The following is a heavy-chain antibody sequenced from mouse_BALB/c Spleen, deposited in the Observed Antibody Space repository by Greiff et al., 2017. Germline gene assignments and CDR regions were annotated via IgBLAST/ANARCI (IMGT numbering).Heavy chain of an antibody. CDR1: GYSITSDYA. J-gene: IGHJ3*01. D-gene: IGHD1-1*01. CDR3: ATYYWFAY. V-gene: IGHV3-2*02. CDR2: ISYSGST. Sequence: VQLKESGPGLVKPSQSLSLTCTVTGYSITSDYAWNWIRQFPGNKLEWMGYISYSGSTSYNPSLKSRISITRDTSKNQFFLQLNSVTTEDTATYYCATYYWFAYWGQGTLVTVSA.